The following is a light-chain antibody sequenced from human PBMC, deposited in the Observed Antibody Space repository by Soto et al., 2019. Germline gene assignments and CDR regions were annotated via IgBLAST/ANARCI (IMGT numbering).Light chain of an antibody. Sequence: DIQMTQSPPTLSASVGDRVTITCRASQGIVRWLAWYQQKPGKAPKLLIYDASSLESGVPSRFSGSGAGTEFTLTISSLHPDDFATYYCQHYYGFSRTFGQGTKVEIK. CDR1: QGIVRW. V-gene: IGKV1-5*01. J-gene: IGKJ1*01. CDR3: QHYYGFSRT. CDR2: DAS.